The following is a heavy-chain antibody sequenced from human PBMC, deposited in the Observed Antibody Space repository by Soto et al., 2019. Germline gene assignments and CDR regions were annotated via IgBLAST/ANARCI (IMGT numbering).Heavy chain of an antibody. Sequence: GGSLRLSCAASGFTFSSYAMSWVRQAPGKGLEWVSAISGSGGSTYYADSVKGRFAISRDNSKNTLYLQMNSLRAEDTAVYYCASSCILGYCSGGSPGDYWGQGTLVTVSS. CDR2: ISGSGGST. V-gene: IGHV3-23*01. J-gene: IGHJ4*02. D-gene: IGHD2-15*01. CDR3: ASSCILGYCSGGSPGDY. CDR1: GFTFSSYA.